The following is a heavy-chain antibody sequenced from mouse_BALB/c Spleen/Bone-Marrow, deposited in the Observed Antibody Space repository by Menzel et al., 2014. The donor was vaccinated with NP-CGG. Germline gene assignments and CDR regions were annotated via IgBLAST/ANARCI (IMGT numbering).Heavy chain of an antibody. CDR1: GYTFTSYY. D-gene: IGHD2-10*01. CDR3: TRRSLLSDYYSMDY. Sequence: QVQLQQSGAELVKPGASVKLSCKASGYTFTSYYLYWVKRRLGQGLEWIGEINPSNGGTNFNERFKSEASLTVDKSSSQANMQLNSLTSEDSAVYYCTRRSLLSDYYSMDYWGQGTSVTVSS. CDR2: INPSNGGT. J-gene: IGHJ4*01. V-gene: IGHV1S81*02.